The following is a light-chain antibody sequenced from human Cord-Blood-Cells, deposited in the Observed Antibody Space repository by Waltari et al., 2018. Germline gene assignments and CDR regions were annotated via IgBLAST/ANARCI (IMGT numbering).Light chain of an antibody. CDR1: QSVSSY. CDR3: QQRSNWMYT. CDR2: DAS. J-gene: IGKJ2*01. Sequence: EIVLTQSPAPLSLSPGERATLSCRASQSVSSYLAWYQQKPGQAPRLLIYDASKRATGIPAKFSGSGSGTDFTLTISSLEPEDFAVYYCQQRSNWMYTFGQGTKLEIK. V-gene: IGKV3-11*01.